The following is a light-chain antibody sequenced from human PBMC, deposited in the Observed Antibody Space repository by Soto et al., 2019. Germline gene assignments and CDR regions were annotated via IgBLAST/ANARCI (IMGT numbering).Light chain of an antibody. CDR1: ESIGSW. V-gene: IGKV1-5*03. CDR2: KAS. J-gene: IGKJ1*01. Sequence: IPLTQSLYSLSAAGGAGGGTSFRASESIGSWLAWHQQKPGRAPKLLISKASSLESGVPSRFSGSGFGTEFTLTISSLQTDDFATYYCQQYNSYRAFGQGTKVDIK. CDR3: QQYNSYRA.